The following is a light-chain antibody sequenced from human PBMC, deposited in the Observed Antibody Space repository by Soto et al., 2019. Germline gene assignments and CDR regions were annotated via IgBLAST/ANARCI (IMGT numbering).Light chain of an antibody. CDR1: QVISNY. CDR2: DIS. CDR3: QQYENLPYT. J-gene: IGKJ2*01. V-gene: IGKV1-33*01. Sequence: DIQMTQSASSLSASVGDRVTITCQASQVISNYLNWYQHKPGKAPKLLIYDISTLEIGVPSRFSGSGSGTDFTFTITGLQPEDIATYYCQQYENLPYTFGQGTKLEI.